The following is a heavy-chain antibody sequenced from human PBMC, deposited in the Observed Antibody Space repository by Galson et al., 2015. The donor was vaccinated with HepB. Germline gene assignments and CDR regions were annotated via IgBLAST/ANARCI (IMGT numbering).Heavy chain of an antibody. CDR1: GFTFSSYE. J-gene: IGHJ6*02. Sequence: SLRLSCAASGFTFSSYEMNWVRQAPGKGLEWVSYISSSGSTIYYADSVKGRFTISRDNAKNSLYLQMNSLRAEDTAVYYCARVVAVAGTLYYYYGMDVWGQGTTVTVSS. CDR2: ISSSGSTI. D-gene: IGHD6-19*01. V-gene: IGHV3-48*03. CDR3: ARVVAVAGTLYYYYGMDV.